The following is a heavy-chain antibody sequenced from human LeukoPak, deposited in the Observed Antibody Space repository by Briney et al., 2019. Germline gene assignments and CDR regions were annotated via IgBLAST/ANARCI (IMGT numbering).Heavy chain of an antibody. D-gene: IGHD2-2*02. CDR1: GYTFRSYG. CDR2: ISAYNGNT. V-gene: IGHV1-18*01. Sequence: ASVKVSCKASGYTFRSYGISCVRQAPGPGLEWVGWISAYNGNTNYAQNLQGRVTMTTDTSTSTAYMELRSPRSDDTAVYYCARDPVGYCSSSSCYTGGDFDYWGQGTLVTVSS. CDR3: ARDPVGYCSSSSCYTGGDFDY. J-gene: IGHJ4*02.